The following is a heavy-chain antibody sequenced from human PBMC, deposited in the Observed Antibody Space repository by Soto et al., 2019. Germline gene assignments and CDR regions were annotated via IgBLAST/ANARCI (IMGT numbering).Heavy chain of an antibody. CDR2: IWYDGRNK. CDR1: GFTFSSYG. Sequence: QVQLVESGGGVVQPGRSLRLSCAASGFTFSSYGMHWVRQAPGKGLEWVAVIWYDGRNKYYAASVKGRFTISRDNSKNTLYLQMNSLRAEDTAVYYCARDPIAVAGTYYYYGMDVWGQGTTVTVSS. D-gene: IGHD6-19*01. V-gene: IGHV3-33*01. J-gene: IGHJ6*02. CDR3: ARDPIAVAGTYYYYGMDV.